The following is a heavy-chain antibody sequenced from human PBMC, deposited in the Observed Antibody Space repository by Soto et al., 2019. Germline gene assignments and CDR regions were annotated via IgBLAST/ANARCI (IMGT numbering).Heavy chain of an antibody. CDR1: GGSISSYY. CDR2: IYYSGST. J-gene: IGHJ4*02. Sequence: SETLSLTCTVSGGSISSYYWSWIRQPPGKGLEWIGYIYYSGSTNYNPSLKSRVTISVDTSKNQFSLKLSSVTAADTAVYYCARLYHGWNVFIALDYWDQGTLVTVSS. CDR3: ARLYHGWNVFIALDY. D-gene: IGHD1-1*01. V-gene: IGHV4-59*08.